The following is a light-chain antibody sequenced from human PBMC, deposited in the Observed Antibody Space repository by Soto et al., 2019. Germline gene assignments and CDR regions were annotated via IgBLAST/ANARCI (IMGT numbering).Light chain of an antibody. J-gene: IGKJ4*01. Sequence: DIQLTQSPSFLSASVGDRVSITCRASQGIYSYLAWYQQKPGKAPKLLIYAASTLQNGVPSSFSRSGSGTDLALTCSSLQPEDFATYYCRQLNPYPTVGGGTKVLIK. CDR3: RQLNPYPT. CDR1: QGIYSY. CDR2: AAS. V-gene: IGKV1-9*01.